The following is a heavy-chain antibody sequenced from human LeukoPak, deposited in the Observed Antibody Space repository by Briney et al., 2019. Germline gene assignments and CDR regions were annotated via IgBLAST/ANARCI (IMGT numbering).Heavy chain of an antibody. D-gene: IGHD5-18*01. CDR3: ARIGYSPFDY. Sequence: SETLSLTCAVYGGSFSGYYWSWIRQPPGKGLGWIGEINHSGSTNYNPSLKSRVTISVDTSKNQFSLKLSSVTAADTAVYYCARIGYSPFDYWGQGTLVTVSS. J-gene: IGHJ4*02. CDR1: GGSFSGYY. CDR2: INHSGST. V-gene: IGHV4-34*01.